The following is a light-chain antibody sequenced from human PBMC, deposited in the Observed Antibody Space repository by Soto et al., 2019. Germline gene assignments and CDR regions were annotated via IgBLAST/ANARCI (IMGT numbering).Light chain of an antibody. CDR1: QSVSTY. J-gene: IGKJ1*01. CDR2: DAS. Sequence: EIVLTQSPGTLSLSPGDRATLSCRAIQSVSTYLVWYQLKPGQAPRLLIYDASNRATGIPARFSGSGSGTDFTLTISSLEPEDFAVYYCQQRNNWPPTWTFGQGTKVDIK. CDR3: QQRNNWPPTWT. V-gene: IGKV3-11*01.